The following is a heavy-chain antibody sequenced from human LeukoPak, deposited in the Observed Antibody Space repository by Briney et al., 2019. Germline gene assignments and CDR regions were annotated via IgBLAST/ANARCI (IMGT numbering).Heavy chain of an antibody. D-gene: IGHD4-17*01. Sequence: PGGSLRLSCAASGFTFSSYWMHWVRQAPGKGLVWVSHINSDGSSTSYADSVKARFTISRDNSKNTLYLQTSSLRAEDTAVYYCARASTTVPNLLDHWGRGTLVTVSS. CDR3: ARASTTVPNLLDH. J-gene: IGHJ4*02. CDR2: INSDGSST. CDR1: GFTFSSYW. V-gene: IGHV3-74*01.